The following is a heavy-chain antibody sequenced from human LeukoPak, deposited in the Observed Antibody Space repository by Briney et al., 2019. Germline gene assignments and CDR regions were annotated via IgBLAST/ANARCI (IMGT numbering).Heavy chain of an antibody. CDR1: GYTFTSYG. CDR2: ISAYNGNT. V-gene: IGHV1-18*01. D-gene: IGHD3-10*01. Sequence: ASVKVSCKASGYTFTSYGISWVRQAPGQGLEWMGWISAYNGNTNYAQKLQGRVTMTTDASTSTAYMELRSLRPDDTAVYYCARDQALLWFGELLTSWGSNWFDPWGQGTLVTVSS. CDR3: ARDQALLWFGELLTSWGSNWFDP. J-gene: IGHJ5*02.